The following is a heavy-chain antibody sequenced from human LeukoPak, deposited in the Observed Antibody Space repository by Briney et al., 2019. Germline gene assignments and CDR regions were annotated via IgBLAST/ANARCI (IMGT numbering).Heavy chain of an antibody. V-gene: IGHV3-9*01. CDR2: ISWNSGSI. CDR3: AKDNGRSSWYDAFDI. CDR1: GFTFVDYA. D-gene: IGHD6-13*01. Sequence: GGSLRLSCAASGFTFVDYAMHCVRQAPGKGLEWVSGISWNSGSIGYADSVKGRFTISRDNAKNSLYLQMNSLRAEDTALYYCAKDNGRSSWYDAFDIWGQGTMVTVSS. J-gene: IGHJ3*02.